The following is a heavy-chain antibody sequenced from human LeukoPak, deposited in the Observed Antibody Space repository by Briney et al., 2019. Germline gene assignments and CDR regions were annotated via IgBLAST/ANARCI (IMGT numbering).Heavy chain of an antibody. Sequence: SETLSLTCAASGGSLFDYYWTWIPQSPGKGLEWIGEVKHNGKTTYNTSLKNRLTIFEDTSKNEFSLKMTSVTAADTAVYYCSLVGDTEAADTLPLDYWGQGTLVTVSS. V-gene: IGHV4-34*01. CDR3: SLVGDTEAADTLPLDY. CDR1: GGSLFDYY. CDR2: VKHNGKT. J-gene: IGHJ4*02. D-gene: IGHD1-26*01.